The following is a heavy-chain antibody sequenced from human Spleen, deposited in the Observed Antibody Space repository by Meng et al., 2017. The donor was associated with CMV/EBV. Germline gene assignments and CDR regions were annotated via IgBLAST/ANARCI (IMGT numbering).Heavy chain of an antibody. Sequence: SGYTFTTYGISWVRQAPGQGLEWMGGINPPFGTTNYAQMFQGRVTITTDESTSTVYMEVSSLRSEDTALYYCARGVPIAATGTKFDYWGQGTLVTVSS. CDR2: INPPFGTT. V-gene: IGHV1-69*05. CDR3: ARGVPIAATGTKFDY. CDR1: GYTFTTYG. J-gene: IGHJ4*02. D-gene: IGHD1-1*01.